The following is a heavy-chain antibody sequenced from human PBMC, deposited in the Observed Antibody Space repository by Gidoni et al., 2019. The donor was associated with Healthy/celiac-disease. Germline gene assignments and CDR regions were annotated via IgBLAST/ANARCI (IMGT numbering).Heavy chain of an antibody. V-gene: IGHV3-23*01. D-gene: IGHD2-21*01. CDR2: ISVSGGST. CDR3: AKDQAVTIGVVDY. CDR1: GFTFSSYA. Sequence: EVQLLESGGGLVQPGGSLRRSCAASGFTFSSYAMSWVRQAPGKGLEWVSAISVSGGSTYYADSVKGRFTISRDNSKNTLYLQMNSLRAEDTAVYYCAKDQAVTIGVVDYWGQGTLVTVSS. J-gene: IGHJ4*02.